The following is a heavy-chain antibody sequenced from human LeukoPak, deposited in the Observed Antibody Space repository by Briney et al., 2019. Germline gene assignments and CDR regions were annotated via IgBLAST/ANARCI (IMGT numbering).Heavy chain of an antibody. Sequence: GGSLRLSCAASGFTISSYSMNWVRQAPGKGLEWVSSISSSSSYIYYADSVEGRFTISRDNAKNSLYLQMNSLRAEDTAVYYCARAKGGAFDYWGQGTLVTVSS. CDR3: ARAKGGAFDY. D-gene: IGHD3-16*01. V-gene: IGHV3-21*01. J-gene: IGHJ4*02. CDR1: GFTISSYS. CDR2: ISSSSSYI.